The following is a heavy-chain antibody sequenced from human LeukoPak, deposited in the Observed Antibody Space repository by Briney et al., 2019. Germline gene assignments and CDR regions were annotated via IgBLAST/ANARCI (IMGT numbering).Heavy chain of an antibody. V-gene: IGHV3-21*04. D-gene: IGHD6-13*01. CDR1: GFTFNKFH. CDR2: ISSGSRYI. J-gene: IGHJ1*01. Sequence: GGSLRLSCAASGFTFNKFHMNWVRQAPGKGLEWVSSISSGSRYIYYGDSVKGRFTISRDNAKNSLYLQMNSLRAEDTAVYYCAKELGMPAAGWQIQHWGQGTLVSVSS. CDR3: AKELGMPAAGWQIQH.